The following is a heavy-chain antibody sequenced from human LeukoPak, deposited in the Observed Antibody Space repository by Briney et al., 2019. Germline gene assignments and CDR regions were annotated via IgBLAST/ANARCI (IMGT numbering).Heavy chain of an antibody. Sequence: SETLSLTCAVYGGSFSGYYWSWIRQPPGKGLEWIGEINQGGSTTYNPSLKSRVTISVDTSKNQFSLKVSSVTAADTAVYYCATSPGLTTVTTYYFDYWGQGTLVTVSS. CDR3: ATSPGLTTVTTYYFDY. CDR1: GGSFSGYY. V-gene: IGHV4-34*01. D-gene: IGHD4-17*01. CDR2: INQGGST. J-gene: IGHJ4*02.